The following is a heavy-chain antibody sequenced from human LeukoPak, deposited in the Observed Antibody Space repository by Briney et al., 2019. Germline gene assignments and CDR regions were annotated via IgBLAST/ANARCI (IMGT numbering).Heavy chain of an antibody. CDR3: ARVGWLGWELLTDYYYYMDV. Sequence: SETLSLTCTVSGGSISSYYWSWIRQPPGKGLEWIGYIYYSGSTNYNPSLKSRVTISVDTSKNQFSLKLSSVTAADTAVYYCARVGWLGWELLTDYYYYMDVWGKGTTVTVSS. J-gene: IGHJ6*03. D-gene: IGHD1-26*01. CDR2: IYYSGST. V-gene: IGHV4-59*01. CDR1: GGSISSYY.